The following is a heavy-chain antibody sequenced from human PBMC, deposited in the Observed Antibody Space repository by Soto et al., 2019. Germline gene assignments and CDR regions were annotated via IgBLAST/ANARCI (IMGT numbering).Heavy chain of an antibody. CDR1: GYTFTAYY. D-gene: IGHD3-16*01. CDR2: INPNSGGT. CDR3: ARTNIRGNYFYSLDV. J-gene: IGHJ6*02. V-gene: IGHV1-2*02. Sequence: QVQLVQSGADVKKPGASVKVSCKASGYTFTAYYIHWVRQAPGQGLEWMGWINPNSGGTHYAQKFQGRVTMTGDTSPSTAYMELTSLRSDDTAVYYCARTNIRGNYFYSLDVWGQGTTVTVSS.